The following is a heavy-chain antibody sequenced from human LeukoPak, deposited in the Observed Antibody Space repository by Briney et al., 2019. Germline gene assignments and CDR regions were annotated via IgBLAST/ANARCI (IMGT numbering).Heavy chain of an antibody. J-gene: IGHJ4*02. D-gene: IGHD4-17*01. CDR1: GFTFSGSA. CDR3: TSGLSVLRSNNTPVDY. Sequence: PGGTLGLSCAASGFTFSGSAMHWVRQASGKGLEWVGRIRSKANSYATAYAASVKGRFTISRDDSKNTAYLQMNSLKTEDTAVYYCTSGLSVLRSNNTPVDYWGQGTLVTVSS. CDR2: IRSKANSYAT. V-gene: IGHV3-73*01.